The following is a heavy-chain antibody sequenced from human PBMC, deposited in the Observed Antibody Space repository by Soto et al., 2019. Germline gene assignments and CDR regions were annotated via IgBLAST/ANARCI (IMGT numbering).Heavy chain of an antibody. D-gene: IGHD6-25*01. Sequence: QVQLQESGPGLVKPSETLSLTCTVSGGSISSYYWSWIRQPPGKGLEWIGYIYYSGSTNYNPSLKRRVTISVDTSKNQFSLKLSSVTAADRAVYYCARPHGGSSGLDNRFDPCGQGTLVTVSS. CDR3: ARPHGGSSGLDNRFDP. CDR2: IYYSGST. J-gene: IGHJ5*02. CDR1: GGSISSYY. V-gene: IGHV4-59*01.